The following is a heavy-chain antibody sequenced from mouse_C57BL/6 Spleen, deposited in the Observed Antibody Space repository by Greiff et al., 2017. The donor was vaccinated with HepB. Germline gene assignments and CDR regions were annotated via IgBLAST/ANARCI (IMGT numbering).Heavy chain of an antibody. V-gene: IGHV1-69*01. CDR2: IDPSDSYT. D-gene: IGHD2-3*01. CDR3: ARGIYDGYYAYAMDY. J-gene: IGHJ4*01. Sequence: QVQLQQPGAELVMPGASVKLSCKASGYTFTSYWMHWVKQRPGQGLEWIGEIDPSDSYTNYNQKFKGKSTLTVDKSSSTAYMQLSSLTSEDSAVYYWARGIYDGYYAYAMDYWGQGTSVTVSS. CDR1: GYTFTSYW.